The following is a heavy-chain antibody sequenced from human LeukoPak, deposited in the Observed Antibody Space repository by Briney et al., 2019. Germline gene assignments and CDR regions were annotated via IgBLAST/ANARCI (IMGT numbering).Heavy chain of an antibody. CDR2: IYPADSNT. Sequence: GESLKISCKGSGYNFVNNWIGWVRQMPGKGLEWMAIIYPADSNTKYSPSFQGQVIISADQSINTAFLQWSSLKASDTAMYYCVRSPACSSGTCYPNWFDPWGQGTLVTVS. CDR1: GYNFVNNW. J-gene: IGHJ5*02. CDR3: VRSPACSSGTCYPNWFDP. D-gene: IGHD2-15*01. V-gene: IGHV5-51*01.